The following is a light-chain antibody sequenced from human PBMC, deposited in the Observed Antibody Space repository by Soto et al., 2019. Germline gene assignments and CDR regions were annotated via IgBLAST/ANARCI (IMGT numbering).Light chain of an antibody. CDR2: KAS. Sequence: IQTTQSPSTLSASVGERVTITCRASQSISSWLAWYQQKPGKAPKLLIYKASSLESGVPSRFSGSGSGTEFTLTINSLQPDNFATYICQQYKSYRWTFGQGTKVDI. CDR3: QQYKSYRWT. J-gene: IGKJ1*01. CDR1: QSISSW. V-gene: IGKV1-5*03.